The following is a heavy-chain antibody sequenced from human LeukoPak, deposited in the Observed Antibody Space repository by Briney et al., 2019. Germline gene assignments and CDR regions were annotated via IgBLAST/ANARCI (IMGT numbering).Heavy chain of an antibody. V-gene: IGHV4-59*01. Sequence: SETLSLTCTVSGGSISSYYWSWIRQPPGKGLEWIGYIYYSGSTNYNPSLKSRVTISVDTSKNQFSLKLSSVTAADTAVYYCARYVWGSYPGLYYFDYWGQGTLVTVSS. CDR3: ARYVWGSYPGLYYFDY. CDR2: IYYSGST. D-gene: IGHD3-16*02. J-gene: IGHJ4*02. CDR1: GGSISSYY.